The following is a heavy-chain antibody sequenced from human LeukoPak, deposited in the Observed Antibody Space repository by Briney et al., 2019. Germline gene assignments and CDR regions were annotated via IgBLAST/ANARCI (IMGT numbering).Heavy chain of an antibody. V-gene: IGHV4-39*07. CDR1: GGSISSSSYY. CDR2: IYYSGTT. J-gene: IGHJ5*02. D-gene: IGHD6-13*01. CDR3: ARRSSNYAVVDP. Sequence: SETLSLTCTVSGGSISSSSYYWGWIRQPPGKGLEWIGSIYYSGTTHYSPSLKSRVTISVDTSKNQFSLKLSSVTAADTAVYYCARRSSNYAVVDPWGQGTLVTVSS.